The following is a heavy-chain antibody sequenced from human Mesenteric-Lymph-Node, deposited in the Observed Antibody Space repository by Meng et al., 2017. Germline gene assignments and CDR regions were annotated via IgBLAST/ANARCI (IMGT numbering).Heavy chain of an antibody. D-gene: IGHD1-14*01. Sequence: GESLKISCAASGFTFSAYYMNWVRQAPGKGLEWVANVNQGGSEKYYVDSVKGRFTISRDNAKNSLHLQMNSLRTEDTAVYYCASSIIEAGSNIIFDYWGQGTLVTVSS. CDR2: VNQGGSEK. CDR3: ASSIIEAGSNIIFDY. V-gene: IGHV3-7*01. CDR1: GFTFSAYY. J-gene: IGHJ4*02.